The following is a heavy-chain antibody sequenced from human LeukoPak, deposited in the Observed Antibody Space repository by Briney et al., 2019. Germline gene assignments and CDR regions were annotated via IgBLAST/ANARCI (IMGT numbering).Heavy chain of an antibody. CDR2: ISYDGSNK. V-gene: IGHV3-30*03. CDR3: ARTGDYESFDY. CDR1: GFTFSSYG. Sequence: PGGSLRLSCAASGFTFSSYGMHWVRQAPGKGLEWVAVISYDGSNKYYADSVKGRFTISRDNSKNTLYLQMNSLRAEDTAVYYCARTGDYESFDYWGQGTLVTVSS. D-gene: IGHD4-17*01. J-gene: IGHJ4*02.